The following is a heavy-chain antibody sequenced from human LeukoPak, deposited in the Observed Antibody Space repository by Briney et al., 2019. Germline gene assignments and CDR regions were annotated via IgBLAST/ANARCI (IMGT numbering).Heavy chain of an antibody. CDR1: GGSFSGYY. J-gene: IGHJ4*02. D-gene: IGHD4-17*01. CDR3: ARGQGTVTTH. V-gene: IGHV4-34*01. CDR2: INHSGSA. Sequence: SETLSLTCAVYGGSFSGYYWSWIRQPPGKGLEWMGEINHSGSANYNPSLMSRVTISLDTSKNHFSLNLSSVTAADTAVYYCARGQGTVTTHWGQGTLVTVSS.